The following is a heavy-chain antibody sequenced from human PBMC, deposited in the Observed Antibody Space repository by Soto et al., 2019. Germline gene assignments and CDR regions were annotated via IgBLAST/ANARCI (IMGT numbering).Heavy chain of an antibody. CDR2: TYYRSKWYY. CDR3: ARGEQYSGRIFDY. J-gene: IGHJ4*01. D-gene: IGHD1-26*01. V-gene: IGHV6-1*01. CDR1: GDRVSSNSAG. Sequence: PSQTLSLPCAITGDRVSSNSAGWSWVRQSPSRGLEWLGRTYYRSKWYYEYAVSVRGRITINPDTSKNQYSLQLNSVTPEDTAVYFCARGEQYSGRIFDYWGQGTLVTVSS.